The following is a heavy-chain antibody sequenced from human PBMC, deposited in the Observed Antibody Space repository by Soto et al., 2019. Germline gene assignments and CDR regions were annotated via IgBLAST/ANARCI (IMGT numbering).Heavy chain of an antibody. CDR3: ARVSRHEHANSYGFPGGLDY. J-gene: IGHJ4*02. V-gene: IGHV4-4*02. Sequence: SETLSLTCAVSGGSISSSNWWSWVRQPPGKGLEWIGEIYHSGSTNYNPSLKSRVTISVDKSKNQFSLKLSSVTAADTAVYYCARVSRHEHANSYGFPGGLDYWGQGTLVTVSS. D-gene: IGHD5-18*01. CDR2: IYHSGST. CDR1: GGSISSSNW.